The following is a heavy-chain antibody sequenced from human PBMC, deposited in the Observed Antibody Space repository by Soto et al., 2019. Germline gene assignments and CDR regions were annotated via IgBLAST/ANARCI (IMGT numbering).Heavy chain of an antibody. D-gene: IGHD6-13*01. J-gene: IGHJ3*02. CDR3: ARFIGPPHSWHALEYAFDI. V-gene: IGHV3-23*01. CDR1: GFTFNNYA. CDR2: ITSSGAA. Sequence: GGSLRLSCEASGFTFNNYAIAWVRQAPEKGLEWVSGITSSGAAYYADSVKGRFTISRDNSKNSLYLQMNSLRAEDTAVYYCARFIGPPHSWHALEYAFDIWGQGTMVTVSS.